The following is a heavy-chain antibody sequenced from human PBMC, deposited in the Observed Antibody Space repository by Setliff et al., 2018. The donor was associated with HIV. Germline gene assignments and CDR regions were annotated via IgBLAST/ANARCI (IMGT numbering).Heavy chain of an antibody. J-gene: IGHJ3*01. D-gene: IGHD1-1*01. CDR3: ARDHVVNGFDV. CDR1: GYTFTDYY. V-gene: IGHV3-11*04. CDR2: ITGSSTT. Sequence: SCKASGYTFTDYYIHWVRQAPGKGLEWLSYITGSSTTYYAESVKGRFTISRDNARNSLYLQVNSLRVEDTAVYFCARDHVVNGFDVWGQGTMVTVSS.